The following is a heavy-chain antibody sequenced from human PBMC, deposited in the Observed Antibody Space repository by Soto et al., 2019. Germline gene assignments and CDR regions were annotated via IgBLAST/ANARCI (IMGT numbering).Heavy chain of an antibody. CDR1: GGTFSSYA. J-gene: IGHJ5*02. D-gene: IGHD3-9*01. CDR2: IIPIFGTA. V-gene: IGHV1-69*13. Sequence: SVKVSCKASGGTFSSYAISWVRQAPGQGLEWMGGIIPIFGTANYAQKFQGRVTITADESTSTAYMELSSLRSEDTAVYYCARDASYAILTGSGYNWFDPWGQGTLVTVSS. CDR3: ARDASYAILTGSGYNWFDP.